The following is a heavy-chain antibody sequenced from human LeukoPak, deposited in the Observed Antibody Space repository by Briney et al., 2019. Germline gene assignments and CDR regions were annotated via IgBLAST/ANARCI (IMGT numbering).Heavy chain of an antibody. CDR2: ISGSGGST. CDR3: AKDVMNSGRWGHY. CDR1: GFTFSSYA. Sequence: GASLRLSCAASGFTFSSYAMSWLRQAPGKGLEWVTVISGSGGSTYYADSVKGLFTISRDNSKNTLYLEMNSLRAEDTAVYCCAKDVMNSGRWGHYWGQGTLVTVS. D-gene: IGHD1-26*01. J-gene: IGHJ4*02. V-gene: IGHV3-23*01.